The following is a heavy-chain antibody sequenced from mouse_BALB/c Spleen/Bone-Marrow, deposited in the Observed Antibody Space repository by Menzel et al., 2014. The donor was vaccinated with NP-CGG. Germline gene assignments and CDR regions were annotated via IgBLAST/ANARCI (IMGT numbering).Heavy chain of an antibody. CDR1: GYAFTNYL. Sequence: QVQLQQPGAELVRPGTSVKVSCKASGYAFTNYLIEWVKQRPGQGLEWIGVIHPGSGGTNYNEKFRDKATLTADKSSSTAYMQLSSLTSDDSAVYFCARGTTVYYFDYWGQGTTLTVSS. V-gene: IGHV1-54*01. D-gene: IGHD1-1*01. CDR2: IHPGSGGT. J-gene: IGHJ2*01. CDR3: ARGTTVYYFDY.